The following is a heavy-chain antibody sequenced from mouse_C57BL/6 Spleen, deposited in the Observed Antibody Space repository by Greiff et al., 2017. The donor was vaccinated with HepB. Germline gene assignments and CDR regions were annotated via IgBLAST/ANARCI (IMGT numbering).Heavy chain of an antibody. V-gene: IGHV5-17*01. CDR2: ISSGSSTI. Sequence: EVKLMESGGGLVKPGGSLKLSCAASGFTFSDYGMHWVRQAPEKGLEWVAYISSGSSTIYYADTVKGRFTISRDNAKNTLFLQMTSLRSEDTAMYYCARGDYDVAWFAYWGQGTLVTVSA. CDR3: ARGDYDVAWFAY. CDR1: GFTFSDYG. J-gene: IGHJ3*01. D-gene: IGHD2-4*01.